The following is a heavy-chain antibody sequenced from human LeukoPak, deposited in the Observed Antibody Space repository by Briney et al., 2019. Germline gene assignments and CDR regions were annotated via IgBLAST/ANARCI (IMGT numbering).Heavy chain of an antibody. CDR1: GYTFTSHW. V-gene: IGHV1-46*01. Sequence: ASVKVSCKASGYTFTSHWIQWVRQAPGQGLEWLGLINPSNGSIAYAHRFQGRVTMTRDTSTSIVYMDLSSLRSEDTAVYYCAKAPRNSSTMLDYWGQGTLLTVSS. J-gene: IGHJ4*02. CDR2: INPSNGSI. CDR3: AKAPRNSSTMLDY. D-gene: IGHD6-13*01.